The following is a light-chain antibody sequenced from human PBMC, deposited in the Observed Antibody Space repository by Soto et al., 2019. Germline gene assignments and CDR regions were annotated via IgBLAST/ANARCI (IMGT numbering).Light chain of an antibody. V-gene: IGLV2-14*01. CDR2: EVR. Sequence: QSVLTQPASVSGSPGQSITIACTGTNRDVGSYNLVSWYQQRPGEAPKLIISEVRNRPSGISYRFTGSKSGNTASLTISGLQAVDEADYYCSSYTTTSTLVFGGGTKLTVL. CDR3: SSYTTTSTLV. CDR1: NRDVGSYNL. J-gene: IGLJ3*02.